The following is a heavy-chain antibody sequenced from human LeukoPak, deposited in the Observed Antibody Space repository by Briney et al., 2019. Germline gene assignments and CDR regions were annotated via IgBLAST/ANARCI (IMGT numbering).Heavy chain of an antibody. V-gene: IGHV3-23*01. D-gene: IGHD1-1*01. CDR1: GFTFSSYA. CDR3: ARDRNWNSPGGFDS. Sequence: PGRSLRLSCAASGFTFSSYAMHWVRQAPGKGLEWVSGVSGSGRNTYYSDSVKGRFTISRDNSKNTLSLEMNSLSAEDTAVYYCARDRNWNSPGGFDSWGQGTLVTVSS. J-gene: IGHJ4*02. CDR2: VSGSGRNT.